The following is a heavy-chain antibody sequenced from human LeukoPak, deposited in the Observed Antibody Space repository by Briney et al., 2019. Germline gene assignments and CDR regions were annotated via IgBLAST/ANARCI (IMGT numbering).Heavy chain of an antibody. CDR1: GLTFSSHW. CDR2: ITNDGSST. D-gene: IGHD6-19*01. CDR3: AKDTASTPYSSGWVDY. Sequence: GGSLRLSCAASGLTFSSHWMHWVRQAPGKGLVWVSRITNDGSSTTYADSVKGRFTISRDNAKNMLYLQVNSLRAEDTAVYYCAKDTASTPYSSGWVDYWGQGTLVTVSS. V-gene: IGHV3-74*01. J-gene: IGHJ4*02.